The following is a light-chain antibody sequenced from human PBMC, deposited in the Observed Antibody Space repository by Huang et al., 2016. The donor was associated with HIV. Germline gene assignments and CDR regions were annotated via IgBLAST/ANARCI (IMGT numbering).Light chain of an antibody. J-gene: IGKJ1*01. V-gene: IGKV1-27*01. Sequence: IEMTQSPPSLSASIGDRVTLTCRASRGISTFVAWYQQKPGKPPKLLIYAASTLHSGGPSRCSGSGSGTDFTLTISSLQPEDVEYYYCQKYDSAPRTFGQGTKVELK. CDR1: RGISTF. CDR2: AAS. CDR3: QKYDSAPRT.